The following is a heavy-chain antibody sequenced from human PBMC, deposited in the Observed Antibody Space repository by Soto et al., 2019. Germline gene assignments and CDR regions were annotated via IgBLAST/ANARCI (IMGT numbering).Heavy chain of an antibody. CDR3: ARDRGLQWLVLRDFGALDY. Sequence: QVQLVESGGGVVQPGRSLRLSCAASGFTFSSYAMHWVRQAPGKGLEWVAVISYDGSNKYYADSVKGRFTISRDNSKNTLYLQMNSLRAEDTAVYYCARDRGLQWLVLRDFGALDYWGQGTLVTVSS. CDR1: GFTFSSYA. CDR2: ISYDGSNK. D-gene: IGHD6-19*01. J-gene: IGHJ4*02. V-gene: IGHV3-30-3*01.